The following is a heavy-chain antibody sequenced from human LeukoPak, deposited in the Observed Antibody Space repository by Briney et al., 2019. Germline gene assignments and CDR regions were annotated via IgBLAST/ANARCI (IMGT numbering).Heavy chain of an antibody. CDR2: IYYSGST. Sequence: SETLSLTCTVSGGSISSYYWSWIRQPPGKGLEWIGYIYYSGSTNYNPSLKGRVTISVDTSKNQISLKLSSVTAADTAVYHCASVELATTYFDYWGQGTLVTVSS. CDR1: GGSISSYY. V-gene: IGHV4-59*12. J-gene: IGHJ4*02. CDR3: ASVELATTYFDY. D-gene: IGHD1-1*01.